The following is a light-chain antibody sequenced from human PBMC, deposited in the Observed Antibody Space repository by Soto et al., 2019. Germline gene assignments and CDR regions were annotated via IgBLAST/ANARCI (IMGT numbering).Light chain of an antibody. V-gene: IGKV1-27*01. CDR3: QEYDGAPFT. J-gene: IGKJ3*01. Sequence: DIQMTQSPSSLSASVGDRVTITCRASQDISNFLAWYQQKPGKIPKLLIYAASTLQSGVPSRFSASGSGTDFTLTISSLQPEDVATYYCQEYDGAPFTFGPGTKVDFK. CDR2: AAS. CDR1: QDISNF.